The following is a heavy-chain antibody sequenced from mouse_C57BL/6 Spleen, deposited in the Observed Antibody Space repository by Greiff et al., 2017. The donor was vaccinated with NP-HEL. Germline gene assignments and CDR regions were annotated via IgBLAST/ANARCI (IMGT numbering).Heavy chain of an antibody. CDR1: GFTFNTYA. Sequence: EVKLQESGGGLVQPKGSLKLSCAASGFTFNTYAMHWVRQAPGKGLEWVARIRSKSSNYATYYADSVKDRFTISRDDSQSMLYLQMNNLKTEDTAMYYCVRLTTVVADWYFDVWGTGTTVTVSS. J-gene: IGHJ1*03. CDR2: IRSKSSNYAT. D-gene: IGHD1-1*01. V-gene: IGHV10-3*01. CDR3: VRLTTVVADWYFDV.